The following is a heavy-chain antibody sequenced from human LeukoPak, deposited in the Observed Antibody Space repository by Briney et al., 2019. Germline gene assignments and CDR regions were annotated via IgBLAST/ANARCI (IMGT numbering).Heavy chain of an antibody. CDR1: GGSISNYY. CDR2: IYYSGSS. V-gene: IGHV4-59*08. Sequence: PSETLSLTCTVSGGSISNYYCSWIRQSPGKGLEWIGYIYYSGSSNYNPSLESRVTISVDTSKNQFSLQLRSVTAADTAVYYCARVLRPMASQYYFDYWGQGTLVTVSS. CDR3: ARVLRPMASQYYFDY. D-gene: IGHD3-10*01. J-gene: IGHJ4*02.